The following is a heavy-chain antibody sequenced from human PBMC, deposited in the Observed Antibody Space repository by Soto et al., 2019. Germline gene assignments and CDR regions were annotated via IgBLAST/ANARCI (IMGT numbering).Heavy chain of an antibody. D-gene: IGHD6-13*01. CDR3: ARTAAAGKYYYGMDV. J-gene: IGHJ6*02. CDR1: GYSFTSYW. Sequence: GSLKISCKGSGYSFTSYWIGWVRQMPGKGLECMGIIYPGDSDTRYSPSFQGQVTISADKSISTAYLQWSSLKASDTAMYYCARTAAAGKYYYGMDVWSQGTTVTVSS. V-gene: IGHV5-51*01. CDR2: IYPGDSDT.